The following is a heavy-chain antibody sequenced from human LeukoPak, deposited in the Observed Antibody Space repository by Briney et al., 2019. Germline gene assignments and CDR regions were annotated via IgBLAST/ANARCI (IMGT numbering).Heavy chain of an antibody. V-gene: IGHV4-4*07. CDR1: GGSISAYY. D-gene: IGHD3-10*02. J-gene: IGHJ4*02. CDR3: ATMFGESSDFDH. Sequence: SETLSLTCVVSGGSISAYYWNWIRQPAGKGLEWIGRLHSSGETTSNPSLMSRATMSLDTSRNHFSLNLTSVTAADTAIYYCATMFGESSDFDHWGQGALVTVSS. CDR2: LHSSGET.